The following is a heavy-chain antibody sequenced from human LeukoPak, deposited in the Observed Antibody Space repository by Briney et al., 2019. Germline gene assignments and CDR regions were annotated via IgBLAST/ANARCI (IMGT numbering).Heavy chain of an antibody. Sequence: GASVKVSCKASGFTFNRYYVHWVRQAPGQGLEWMGRIHPYSGGSNYAQKFQGRVTMARDKSINTVYMELSGLRPDDTALYDCASAVPAIVIPQNGFDSWGPGIMVTVSS. CDR2: IHPYSGGS. CDR1: GFTFNRYY. V-gene: IGHV1-2*06. D-gene: IGHD1-26*01. J-gene: IGHJ3*02. CDR3: ASAVPAIVIPQNGFDS.